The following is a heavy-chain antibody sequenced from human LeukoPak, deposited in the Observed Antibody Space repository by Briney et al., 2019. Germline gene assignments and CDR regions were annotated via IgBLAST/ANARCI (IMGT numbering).Heavy chain of an antibody. J-gene: IGHJ5*02. CDR3: ARGVHYYDSSGLNP. D-gene: IGHD3-22*01. CDR2: IYYSGST. CDR1: GGSVSSGSYY. Sequence: SETLSLTCTVSGGSVSSGSYYWSWIRQPPGKGLEWIGYIYYSGSTNYNPSLKSRVTISVDTSKNQFSLKLSSVTAADTAVYYCARGVHYYDSSGLNPWGQGTLVTVSS. V-gene: IGHV4-61*01.